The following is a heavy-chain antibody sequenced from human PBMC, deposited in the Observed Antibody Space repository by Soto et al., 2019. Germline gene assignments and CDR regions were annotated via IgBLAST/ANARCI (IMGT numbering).Heavy chain of an antibody. CDR1: GYTFTHYG. V-gene: IGHV1-18*01. CDR2: ISAYNGNT. D-gene: IGHD5-18*01. Sequence: QVQLVQSETEVKKPGASVKVSCKASGYTFTHYGITWVRQAPGQGLEWMGWISAYNGNTKYAQSHQGRVTMTTDTSTSTAYMELRSLRSDDTAVYYCARDESGYSYGFDYWGQVTLFTVSS. J-gene: IGHJ4*02. CDR3: ARDESGYSYGFDY.